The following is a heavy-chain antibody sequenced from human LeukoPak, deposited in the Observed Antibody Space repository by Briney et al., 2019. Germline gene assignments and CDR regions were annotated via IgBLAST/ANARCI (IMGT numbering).Heavy chain of an antibody. CDR2: MNATSGNT. V-gene: IGHV1-8*01. D-gene: IGHD3-10*01. J-gene: IGHJ4*02. Sequence: ASVKVSCKSSGYTFTFYGINWMRQAPGQGLEWMGWMNATSGNTGYAQKFQGRVTMTRNTSISTAYMELSSLRSEDTAVYYCARGYGAGSYYSYPHDCWRQGTVVT. CDR3: ARGYGAGSYYSYPHDC. CDR1: GYTFTFYG.